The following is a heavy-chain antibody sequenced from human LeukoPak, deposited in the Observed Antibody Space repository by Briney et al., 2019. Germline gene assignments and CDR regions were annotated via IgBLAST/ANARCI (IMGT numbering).Heavy chain of an antibody. CDR1: GYTFTGYY. CDR3: ARDLAQDTRVQEQQLVQPDDSHNWFDP. J-gene: IGHJ5*02. CDR2: INPNSGGT. V-gene: IGHV1-2*02. D-gene: IGHD6-13*01. Sequence: ASVKVSCKASGYTFTGYYMHWVRQAPGQGLEWMGWINPNSGGTNYAQKFQGRVTMTRDTSISTAYMELSRLRSDDPAGYYCARDLAQDTRVQEQQLVQPDDSHNWFDPWGQGTLVTVSS.